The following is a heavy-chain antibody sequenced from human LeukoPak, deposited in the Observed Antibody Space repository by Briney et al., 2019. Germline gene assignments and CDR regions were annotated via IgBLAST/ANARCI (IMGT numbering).Heavy chain of an antibody. V-gene: IGHV4-59*01. CDR2: IYYSGST. Sequence: SETLSLTCTVSGGSISSYHWSWIRQPPGKGLEWIGYIYYSGSTNYNPSLKSRVTISVDTSKNQFSLKLGSVTAADTAVYYCARASYEVFDYWGQGTLVTVSS. D-gene: IGHD3-3*01. CDR3: ARASYEVFDY. J-gene: IGHJ4*02. CDR1: GGSISSYH.